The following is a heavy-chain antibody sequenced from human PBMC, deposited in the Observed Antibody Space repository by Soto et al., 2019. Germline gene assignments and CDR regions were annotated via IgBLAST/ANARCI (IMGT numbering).Heavy chain of an antibody. D-gene: IGHD5-12*01. CDR3: AKSPLGEMATD. Sequence: QVQLVQSGGEVKKPGASVTVSCKASGYTFINYHITWVRQAPGQGLEWMAWINTYNGTTDFAQKFQGRVTTTRDTSTSTAYLDLRNLGSADTSVYFCAKSPLGEMATDWGQGTLVTVSS. CDR1: GYTFINYH. J-gene: IGHJ4*02. CDR2: INTYNGTT. V-gene: IGHV1-18*01.